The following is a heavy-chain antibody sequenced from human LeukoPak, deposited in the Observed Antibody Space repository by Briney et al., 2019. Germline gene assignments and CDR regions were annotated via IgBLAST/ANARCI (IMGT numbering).Heavy chain of an antibody. J-gene: IGHJ5*02. CDR3: ARDVWGIAVAPGP. Sequence: PSETLSLTCAVSGGSISSSNWWSWVRQPPGKGLEWIGEIYHSGSTNYNPSLKSRVTISVDKSKNQFSLKLSSVTAADTAVYYCARDVWGIAVAPGPWGQGTLVTVSS. D-gene: IGHD6-19*01. CDR2: IYHSGST. V-gene: IGHV4-4*02. CDR1: GGSISSSNW.